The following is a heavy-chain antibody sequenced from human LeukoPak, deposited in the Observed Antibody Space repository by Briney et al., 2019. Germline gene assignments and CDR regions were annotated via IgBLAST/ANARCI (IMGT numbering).Heavy chain of an antibody. J-gene: IGHJ6*02. CDR1: GFTFSSYW. Sequence: GGSLSLSCAASGFTFSSYWMNWARQAPGKGLEWVASINHNGNVNYYVDSVKGRFTISRDNAKDSLYLQMSNLRAEDTAVYFCARGGGLDVWGQGATVTVSS. CDR2: INHNGNVN. CDR3: ARGGGLDV. D-gene: IGHD3-16*01. V-gene: IGHV3-7*03.